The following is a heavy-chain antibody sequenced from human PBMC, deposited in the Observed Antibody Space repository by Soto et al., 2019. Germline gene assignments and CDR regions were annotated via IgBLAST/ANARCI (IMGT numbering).Heavy chain of an antibody. CDR3: AKDGADTGTYNFDY. D-gene: IGHD1-26*01. CDR2: ISNDGTNK. CDR1: GFTFSNYG. Sequence: QVKLVESGGCVVQPGMSLSLSCAASGFTFSNYGMHWVRQAPGKGLEWVTLISNDGTNKFYADSVKGRFTISRDNSKNTLYLQMTSLKTEDTAVYYCAKDGADTGTYNFDYWGQGTLVTVSS. J-gene: IGHJ4*02. V-gene: IGHV3-30*18.